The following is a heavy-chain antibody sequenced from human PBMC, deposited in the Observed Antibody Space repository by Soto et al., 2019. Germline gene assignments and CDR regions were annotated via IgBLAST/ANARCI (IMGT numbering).Heavy chain of an antibody. Sequence: EVPLLESGGGLVQPGGSLRLSCAASGFTISSYAMSWVRQAPGKGLEWVSANSGRGGSPYYADDVRGRFTISRDNPKNTLYLQMNSLRAEDPAVYYCAKDDPYYYDSSSYLSVYFQQWGQCTLVTVSS. CDR1: GFTISSYA. J-gene: IGHJ1*01. CDR3: AKDDPYYYDSSSYLSVYFQQ. CDR2: NSGRGGSP. D-gene: IGHD3-22*01. V-gene: IGHV3-23*01.